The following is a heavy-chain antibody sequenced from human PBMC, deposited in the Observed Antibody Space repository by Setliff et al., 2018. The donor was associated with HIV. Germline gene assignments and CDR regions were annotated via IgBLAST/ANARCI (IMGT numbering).Heavy chain of an antibody. V-gene: IGHV1-18*01. CDR3: ARDPRSGYDSDTAMVTVYYYYMDV. CDR1: GYTFTTFG. J-gene: IGHJ6*03. Sequence: ASVKVSCKASGYTFTTFGLSWVRQAPGQGLEWVGYISGYNGNTKYAQNVQGRVTMTTDTSTSTAYMELRSLRYDDTAVYYCARDPRSGYDSDTAMVTVYYYYMDVWGKGTTVTVSS. CDR2: ISGYNGNT. D-gene: IGHD5-18*01.